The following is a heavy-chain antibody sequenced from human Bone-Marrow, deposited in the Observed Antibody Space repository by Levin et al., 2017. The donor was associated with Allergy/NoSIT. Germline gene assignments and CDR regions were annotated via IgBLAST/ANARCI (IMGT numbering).Heavy chain of an antibody. Sequence: SCAASGFTFSAYSMNWVRQAPGKGLEWVSSISSTSDYIYYAESLKGRFTISRDNARTSLHLQMSSLRPEDTAIYFCARGKNYYGSTSYPTNFDYWGQGILVTVSS. J-gene: IGHJ4*02. CDR3: ARGKNYYGSTSYPTNFDY. D-gene: IGHD3-10*01. CDR1: GFTFSAYS. V-gene: IGHV3-21*06. CDR2: ISSTSDYI.